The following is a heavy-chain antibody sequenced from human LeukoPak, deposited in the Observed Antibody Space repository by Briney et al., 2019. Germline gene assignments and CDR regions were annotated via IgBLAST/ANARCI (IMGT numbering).Heavy chain of an antibody. V-gene: IGHV4-34*01. Sequence: SETLSLTCAVYGGSFSGYYWSWIRQPPGKGLEWIGEINHSGSTNYNPSLKSRVTISVDTSKNQFSLKLSSVTAADTAVYYCARDLTDTNWNYDSGAFDIWGQGTMVTVSS. D-gene: IGHD1-7*01. J-gene: IGHJ3*02. CDR2: INHSGST. CDR3: ARDLTDTNWNYDSGAFDI. CDR1: GGSFSGYY.